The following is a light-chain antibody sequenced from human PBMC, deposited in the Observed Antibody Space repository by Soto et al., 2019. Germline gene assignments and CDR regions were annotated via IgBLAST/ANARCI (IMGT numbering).Light chain of an antibody. CDR1: KLGDKY. CDR3: QAWDISTHVV. CDR2: QDN. J-gene: IGLJ2*01. V-gene: IGLV3-1*01. Sequence: SYELTQPPSVSVSPGQTASITCSGDKLGDKYTCWYQQKPGQSPVLVIYQDNKRPSGIPERFSGSNSGDTATLTISGTQAMDEAYYFCQAWDISTHVVFGGGTKLTVL.